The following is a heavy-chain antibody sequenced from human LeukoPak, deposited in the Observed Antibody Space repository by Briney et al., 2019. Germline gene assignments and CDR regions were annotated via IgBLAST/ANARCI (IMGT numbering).Heavy chain of an antibody. CDR2: ISGSGGST. Sequence: GGSLRLSCAASGFTFSSYAMSWVRQPPGKGLEWVSAISGSGGSTYYADSVKGRFTISRDNSKNTLYLQMNSLRAEDTAVYYCAKGGYSYGVFEYWGQGTLVTVSP. D-gene: IGHD5-18*01. CDR1: GFTFSSYA. J-gene: IGHJ4*02. CDR3: AKGGYSYGVFEY. V-gene: IGHV3-23*01.